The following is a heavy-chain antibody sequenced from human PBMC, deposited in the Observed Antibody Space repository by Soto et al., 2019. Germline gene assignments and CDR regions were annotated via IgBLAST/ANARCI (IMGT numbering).Heavy chain of an antibody. Sequence: GGSLRLSCAASGFTFSSYSMNWVRQAPGKGLEWVSYISSSSSTIYYADSVKGRFTISRDNAKNSLYLQMNSLRAEDTAVYYCARAPPIGSYYYYMDVWGKGTTVTVSS. CDR1: GFTFSSYS. CDR3: ARAPPIGSYYYYMDV. J-gene: IGHJ6*03. D-gene: IGHD1-1*01. V-gene: IGHV3-48*01. CDR2: ISSSSSTI.